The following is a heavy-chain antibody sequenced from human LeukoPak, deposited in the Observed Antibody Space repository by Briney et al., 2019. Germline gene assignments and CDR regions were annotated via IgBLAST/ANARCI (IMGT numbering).Heavy chain of an antibody. D-gene: IGHD6-19*01. CDR3: ARDSIAVAGYSFDY. V-gene: IGHV3-30*04. CDR1: GFTFSSYA. Sequence: GGSLRLSCAASGFTFSSYATHWVRQAPGKGLEWVAVISYDGSNKYYADPVKGRFTIPRDNSKNTLYLQMNSLRAEDTAVYYCARDSIAVAGYSFDYWGQGTLVTVSS. J-gene: IGHJ4*02. CDR2: ISYDGSNK.